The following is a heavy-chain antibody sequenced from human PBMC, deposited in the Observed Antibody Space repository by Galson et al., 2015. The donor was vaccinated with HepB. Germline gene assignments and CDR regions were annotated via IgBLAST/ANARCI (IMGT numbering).Heavy chain of an antibody. CDR1: GYTFTSYY. D-gene: IGHD6-19*01. Sequence: SVKVSCKASGYTFTSYYIHWVRQAPGQGLEWMGIINPSGGSTSYAQKLQGRVTMTRDTSTTTVYMELSSLRSEDTAVYYCARGLGGSRAVAGTVFDYWGQGTLVTVSS. J-gene: IGHJ4*02. CDR3: ARGLGGSRAVAGTVFDY. V-gene: IGHV1-46*04. CDR2: INPSGGST.